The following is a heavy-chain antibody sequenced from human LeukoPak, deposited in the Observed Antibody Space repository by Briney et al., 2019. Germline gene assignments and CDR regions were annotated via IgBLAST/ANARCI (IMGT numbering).Heavy chain of an antibody. CDR3: ARHRGQWELLDY. CDR2: FYKSGST. V-gene: IGHV4-39*01. Sequence: PSETLSLTCTVSGDSISSSTYYWAWIRQPPGKGLEWIGSFYKSGSTYYNPSLTSRVTISVDTSKNQFSLKLTSVTAADTAVYYCARHRGQWELLDYWGQGTLVTVSA. D-gene: IGHD1-26*01. J-gene: IGHJ4*02. CDR1: GDSISSSTYY.